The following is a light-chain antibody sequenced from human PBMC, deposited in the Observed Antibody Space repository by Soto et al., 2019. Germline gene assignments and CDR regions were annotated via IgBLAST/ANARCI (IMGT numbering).Light chain of an antibody. V-gene: IGKV3-20*01. CDR1: QSVSSN. Sequence: EILMTQSPATLSVSPGERATLSCRASQSVSSNLAWYQQKPGQAPRLLIYNTFHRATGIPDRFSGTGSETDFTLTISRLEPEDFAVYHCQQYGAFPPTFGQGTKVDIK. CDR3: QQYGAFPPT. J-gene: IGKJ1*01. CDR2: NTF.